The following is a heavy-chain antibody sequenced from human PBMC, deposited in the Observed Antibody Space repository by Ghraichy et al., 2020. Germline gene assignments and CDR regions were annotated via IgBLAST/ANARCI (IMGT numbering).Heavy chain of an antibody. CDR1: GYTFTNYA. J-gene: IGHJ4*02. CDR3: ARGFYSSSPTDF. V-gene: IGHV1-3*01. Sequence: ASVKVSCKASGYTFTNYAMHWVRQAPGQRLEWMGWINAGNGNTKYSQKFQGRVTITRETSANTAYMELSSLRSEDTAVYYCARGFYSSSPTDFWGQGTLVIVSS. D-gene: IGHD6-6*01. CDR2: INAGNGNT.